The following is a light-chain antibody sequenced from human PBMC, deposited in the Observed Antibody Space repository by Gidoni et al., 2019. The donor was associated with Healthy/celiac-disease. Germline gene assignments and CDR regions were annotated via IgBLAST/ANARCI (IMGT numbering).Light chain of an antibody. V-gene: IGKV3-15*01. J-gene: IGKJ4*01. CDR3: QQYNNWPPLT. CDR2: GAS. Sequence: EIVMPQSPATLSVSPGERATLSCRASQSVSSNLAWYQQKPGQAPRLLIYGASTRATGTPARFSGSGSGTEFTPTISSLQSEDFAVYYCQQYNNWPPLTFXGXTKVEIK. CDR1: QSVSSN.